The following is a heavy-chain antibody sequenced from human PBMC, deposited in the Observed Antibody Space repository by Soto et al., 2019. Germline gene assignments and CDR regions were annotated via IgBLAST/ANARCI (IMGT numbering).Heavy chain of an antibody. V-gene: IGHV4-34*01. Sequence: PSETLSLTCAACGGSFSDTYWNWFRQPPGKGLEWIGEINHNTNTIYNPSLTSRVTISVDTSKNHFSLKLTSVTAADTAVYYCARGVRSFGGSFDPWGQGSPVT. D-gene: IGHD3-10*01. CDR1: GGSFSDTY. CDR2: INHNTNT. J-gene: IGHJ5*02. CDR3: ARGVRSFGGSFDP.